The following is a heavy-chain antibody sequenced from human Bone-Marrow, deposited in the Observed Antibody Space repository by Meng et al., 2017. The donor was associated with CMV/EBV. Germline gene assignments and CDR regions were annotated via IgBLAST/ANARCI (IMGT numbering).Heavy chain of an antibody. V-gene: IGHV4-34*01. CDR3: ARVDRPSWMTTVGGIDY. Sequence: GSLRLSCAVYGGSFSGYYWSWIRQPPGKGLEWIGSIYFSGRTYYSPSLKSRVTISVDTSKKQFSLKVNSVTAADTAVYYCARVDRPSWMTTVGGIDYWGQGTLVTVSS. CDR2: IYFSGRT. CDR1: GGSFSGYY. D-gene: IGHD4-11*01. J-gene: IGHJ4*02.